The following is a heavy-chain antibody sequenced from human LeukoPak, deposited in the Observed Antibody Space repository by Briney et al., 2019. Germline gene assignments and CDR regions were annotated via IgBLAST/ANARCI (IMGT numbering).Heavy chain of an antibody. CDR1: GLTFSTSA. D-gene: IGHD5-12*01. CDR3: AAGFSNHGYIY. V-gene: IGHV1-58*02. Sequence: SVKVSCKASGLTFSTSAMQWVRQTRGQGLEWMGWTVLGSGDTNYAQSLKERVTITRDMSTSTAYMEMSSLRSEDTAMYYCAAGFSNHGYIYWGQGTLVTVSS. J-gene: IGHJ4*02. CDR2: TVLGSGDT.